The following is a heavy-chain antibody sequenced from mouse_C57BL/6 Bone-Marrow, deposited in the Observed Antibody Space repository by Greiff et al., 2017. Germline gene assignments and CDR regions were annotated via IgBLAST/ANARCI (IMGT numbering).Heavy chain of an antibody. CDR1: GYTFTDYY. CDR2: IFPGSGST. V-gene: IGHV1-75*01. Sequence: VQLQQSGPELVKPGASVKISCKASGYTFTDYYINWVKQRPGQGLEWIGWIFPGSGSTYYNEKFKGKATLTVDKSSSTAYMLLSSLTSEDSAVYFCARVGGPGGSWFAYWGQGTLVTVSA. D-gene: IGHD1-1*02. CDR3: ARVGGPGGSWFAY. J-gene: IGHJ3*01.